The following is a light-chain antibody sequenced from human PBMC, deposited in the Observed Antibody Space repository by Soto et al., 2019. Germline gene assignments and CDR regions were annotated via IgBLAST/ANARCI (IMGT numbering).Light chain of an antibody. V-gene: IGKV1-5*03. Sequence: DIQMTQSPSTLSASVGDRVTITCWASQSVSNWLAWYQQKPGKAPKLLINKASSLESGVPSRFSGSGSGTEFTLPISSLQPDDFATYYCQQYQSYSTFGQGTKVEIK. CDR1: QSVSNW. CDR2: KAS. J-gene: IGKJ1*01. CDR3: QQYQSYST.